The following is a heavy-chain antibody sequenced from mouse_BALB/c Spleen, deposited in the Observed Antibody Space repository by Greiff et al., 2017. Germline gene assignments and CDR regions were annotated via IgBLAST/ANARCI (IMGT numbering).Heavy chain of an antibody. CDR2: ISSGSSTI. V-gene: IGHV5-17*02. Sequence: DVKLVESGGGLVQPGGSRKLSCAASGFTFSSFGMHWVRQAPEKGLEWVAYISSGSSTIYYADTVKGRFTISRDNPKNTLFLQMTSLRSEDTAMYYCATRWGFAYWGQGTLVTVSA. D-gene: IGHD1-1*01. CDR1: GFTFSSFG. J-gene: IGHJ3*01. CDR3: ATRWGFAY.